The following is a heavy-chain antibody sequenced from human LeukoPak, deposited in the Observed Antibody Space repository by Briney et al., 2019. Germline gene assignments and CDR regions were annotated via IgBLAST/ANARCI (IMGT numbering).Heavy chain of an antibody. CDR2: IGSSSSSATV. V-gene: IGHV3-48*01. CDR3: ARDHISVAGPFDP. CDR1: GFTFSSYS. D-gene: IGHD6-19*01. J-gene: IGHJ5*02. Sequence: GGSLRLSCAASGFTFSSYSMSWVRQAPGKGLEWISYIGSSSSSATVFYADSVRGRFTISRDNDRNLLYLQMNSLRAEDTAVYYCARDHISVAGPFDPWGQGTLVTVSS.